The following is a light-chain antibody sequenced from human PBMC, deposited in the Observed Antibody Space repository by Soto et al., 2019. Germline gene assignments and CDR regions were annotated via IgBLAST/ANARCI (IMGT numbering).Light chain of an antibody. V-gene: IGKV3-15*01. J-gene: IGKJ2*01. CDR1: QSVSRN. CDR3: QPYGDWPPET. CDR2: GAS. Sequence: EVVLTQSPATLSVSPGDRATLSCRASQSVSRNLAWYQQKPGQAPRLLIYGASTRATGVPARFSGSGSATEFTLSISRLQSEDVSVYYCQPYGDWPPETFGQGTKLEI.